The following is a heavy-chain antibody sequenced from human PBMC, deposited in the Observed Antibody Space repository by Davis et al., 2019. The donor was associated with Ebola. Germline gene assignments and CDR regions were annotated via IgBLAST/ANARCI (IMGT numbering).Heavy chain of an antibody. CDR1: GFTFGNYD. D-gene: IGHD6-6*01. J-gene: IGHJ4*02. CDR3: ARGSLAYMSLVQLAPPDY. V-gene: IGHV3-69-1*01. CDR2: FGTGGDT. Sequence: GESLKISCAASGFTFGNYDMSWVRQAPGKGLEWVSTFGTGGDTYYADSVKGRFTISRDNAKNSLYLQMNSLRAEDTAVYYCARGSLAYMSLVQLAPPDYWGQGTLVTVSS.